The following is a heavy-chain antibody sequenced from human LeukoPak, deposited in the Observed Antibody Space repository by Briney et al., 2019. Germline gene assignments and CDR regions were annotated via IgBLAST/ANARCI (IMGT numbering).Heavy chain of an antibody. Sequence: GGSLRLSCAVSGITFEDYAFHWVRQAPGRGLEGVSLISWDGSSSYVADSVKGRFTTYRDNPKKTLYLQMDSLRAEDTAVYYCAKDHYYDSSNYYYGRPNLFDYWGQGTLVTVSS. CDR2: ISWDGSSS. CDR3: AKDHYYDSSNYYYGRPNLFDY. V-gene: IGHV3-43D*03. CDR1: GITFEDYA. J-gene: IGHJ4*02. D-gene: IGHD3-22*01.